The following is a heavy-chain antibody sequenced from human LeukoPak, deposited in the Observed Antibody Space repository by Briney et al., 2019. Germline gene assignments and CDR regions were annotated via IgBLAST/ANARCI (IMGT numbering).Heavy chain of an antibody. Sequence: GGSLRLSCAASGFTFSNYSMTWVRQAPGKGLEWVSAISGSGGSTYYADSVKGRFTISRDNSKNTLYLQMNSLRAEDTAVYYCAKGSIVVPAAGYYFDYWGQGTLVTVSS. V-gene: IGHV3-23*01. CDR3: AKGSIVVPAAGYYFDY. J-gene: IGHJ4*02. D-gene: IGHD2-2*01. CDR1: GFTFSNYS. CDR2: ISGSGGST.